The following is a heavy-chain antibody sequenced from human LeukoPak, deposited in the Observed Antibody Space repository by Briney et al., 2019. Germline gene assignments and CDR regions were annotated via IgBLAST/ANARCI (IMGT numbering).Heavy chain of an antibody. Sequence: ASVKVSCKASGYTFTSYGISWVRQAPGQGLEWMGWISAYNGNTNYAQKLQGRVTMTTDTSTSTAYMELRRLRSDDTAVYYCAKSLGGYDFLDAFDIWGQGTMVTVSS. CDR2: ISAYNGNT. CDR1: GYTFTSYG. CDR3: AKSLGGYDFLDAFDI. D-gene: IGHD5-12*01. V-gene: IGHV1-18*01. J-gene: IGHJ3*02.